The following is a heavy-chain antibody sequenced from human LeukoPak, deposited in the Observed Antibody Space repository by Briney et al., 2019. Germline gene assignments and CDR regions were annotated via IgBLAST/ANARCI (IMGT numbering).Heavy chain of an antibody. CDR3: AKDEKDTAMAKQTTKYYYYGMDV. D-gene: IGHD5-18*01. J-gene: IGHJ6*02. CDR1: GFTFSSYA. Sequence: PGGSLRLSCAASGFTFSSYAMSWVRQAPGKGLEWVSAISGSGGSTYYADSVKGRFTISRDNSKNTLYLQMNSLRAEDTAVYYCAKDEKDTAMAKQTTKYYYYGMDVWGQGTTVTVSS. V-gene: IGHV3-23*01. CDR2: ISGSGGST.